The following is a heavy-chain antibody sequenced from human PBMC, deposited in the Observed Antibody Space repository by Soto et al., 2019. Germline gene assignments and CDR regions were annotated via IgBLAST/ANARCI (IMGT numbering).Heavy chain of an antibody. CDR3: AKDQRETIVLLRRNYYYYYMDV. D-gene: IGHD2-2*01. CDR2: ISYDGSNK. V-gene: IGHV3-30*18. Sequence: PVGSKRVSWAAAGLNFGSYCMHWVRTAPGKGLEWVAVISYDGSNKYYADSVKGRFTISRDNSKNTLYLQMNSLRAEDTAVYYCAKDQRETIVLLRRNYYYYYMDVWGKGTTVTVSS. CDR1: GLNFGSYC. J-gene: IGHJ6*03.